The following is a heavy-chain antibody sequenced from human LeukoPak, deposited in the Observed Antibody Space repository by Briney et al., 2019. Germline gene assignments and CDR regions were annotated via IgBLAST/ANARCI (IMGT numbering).Heavy chain of an antibody. Sequence: GGSLRLSCAASGFTFSNAWMSWVRQAPGKGLEWVANIKQDGSEKYYVDSVKGRFTISRDNAKNSLYLQMNSLRAEDTAVYYCAREHSGINDYWGQGTLVTVSS. D-gene: IGHD1-26*01. CDR3: AREHSGINDY. V-gene: IGHV3-7*01. CDR1: GFTFSNAW. J-gene: IGHJ4*02. CDR2: IKQDGSEK.